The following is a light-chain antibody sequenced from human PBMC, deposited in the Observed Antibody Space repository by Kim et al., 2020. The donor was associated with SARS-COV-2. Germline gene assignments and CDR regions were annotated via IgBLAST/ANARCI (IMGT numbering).Light chain of an antibody. CDR1: QSVSSH. V-gene: IGKV3-15*01. CDR3: QQYNNWPYT. J-gene: IGKJ2*01. CDR2: GAS. Sequence: SVSPGERATLSCRPSQSVSSHIAWYQQKPGQAPRLLIYGASTRATGIPARLSGSGSGTEFTLTISSLLSEDCTVYFCQQYNNWPYTFGQGTKLDI.